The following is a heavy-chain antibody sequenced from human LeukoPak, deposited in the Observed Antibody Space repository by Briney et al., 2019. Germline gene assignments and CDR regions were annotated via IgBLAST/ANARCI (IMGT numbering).Heavy chain of an antibody. Sequence: APVNVSCKASGYTFTSYGISWVRQAPGQGLEWMGWISAYNGNTNYAQKLQGRVTMTTDTSTSTAYMELRSLRSDDTAVYYCARDGGWFWRTDHDAFDIWGQGTMVTVSS. J-gene: IGHJ3*02. CDR3: ARDGGWFWRTDHDAFDI. V-gene: IGHV1-18*01. CDR2: ISAYNGNT. D-gene: IGHD3-3*01. CDR1: GYTFTSYG.